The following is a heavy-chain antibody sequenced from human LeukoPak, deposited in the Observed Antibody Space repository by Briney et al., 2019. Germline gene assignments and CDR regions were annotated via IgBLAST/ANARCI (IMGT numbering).Heavy chain of an antibody. CDR3: AKSTSPLYYYYGMDV. J-gene: IGHJ6*02. CDR1: GFTFSNYA. Sequence: GGSLRLSCAASGFTFSNYAMSWVRQAPGKGLEWVSTISGSGGSTYYADSVKGRFTISRDNSKTTLYLQLNSLRAEDTAVYYCAKSTSPLYYYYGMDVWGQGTTVTVSS. V-gene: IGHV3-23*01. D-gene: IGHD2-2*01. CDR2: ISGSGGST.